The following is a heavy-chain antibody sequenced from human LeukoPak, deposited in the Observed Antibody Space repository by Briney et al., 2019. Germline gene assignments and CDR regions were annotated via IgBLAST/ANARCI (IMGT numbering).Heavy chain of an antibody. CDR2: IYHSGST. J-gene: IGHJ4*02. D-gene: IGHD5-18*01. CDR1: GGSISSGGYS. Sequence: PSQTLSLTCAVSGGSISSGGYSWSWIRQPPGKGLEWIGYIYHSGSTYYNPSLKSRVTISVDRSKNQFSLKLSSVTAADTAVYYCARYSYGYFGIDYWGQGTLVTVSS. V-gene: IGHV4-30-2*01. CDR3: ARYSYGYFGIDY.